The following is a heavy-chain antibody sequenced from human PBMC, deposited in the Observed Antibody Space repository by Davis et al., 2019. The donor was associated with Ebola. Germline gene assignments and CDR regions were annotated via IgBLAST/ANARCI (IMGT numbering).Heavy chain of an antibody. Sequence: SETLSLTCSVSGGSIKNFYWSWIRQPPGKGLEWLGHVYYSGSTNYNPSLKSPVTISVDTSKNQFSLKLSSVTAADTAVYYCARATVRGYDYGEYIVPPEFDYWGQGTLVTVSS. D-gene: IGHD4-17*01. CDR3: ARATVRGYDYGEYIVPPEFDY. V-gene: IGHV4-59*01. J-gene: IGHJ4*02. CDR2: VYYSGST. CDR1: GGSIKNFY.